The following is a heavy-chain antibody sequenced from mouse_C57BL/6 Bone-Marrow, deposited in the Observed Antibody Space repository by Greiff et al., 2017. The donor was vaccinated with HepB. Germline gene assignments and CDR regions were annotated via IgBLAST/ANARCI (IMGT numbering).Heavy chain of an antibody. V-gene: IGHV1-81*01. CDR2: IYPRSGNT. CDR1: GYTFTSYG. J-gene: IGHJ2*01. D-gene: IGHD1-1*01. CDR3: ARSWPTVVATDY. Sequence: VQLQQSGAELARPGASVKLSCKASGYTFTSYGISWVKQRTGQGLEWIGGIYPRSGNTYYNEKFKGKATLTADKSSSTAYMELRSLTSEDSAVYFCARSWPTVVATDYWGQGTTLTVSS.